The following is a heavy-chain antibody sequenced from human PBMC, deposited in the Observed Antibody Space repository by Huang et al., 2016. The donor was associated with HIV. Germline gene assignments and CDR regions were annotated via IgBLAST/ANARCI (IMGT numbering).Heavy chain of an antibody. CDR3: LPAGHVSHYYYMDV. CDR1: GFSFTSYD. CDR2: VSKDGKEK. Sequence: QGQLVESGGGVVQPGRSLRLSCAASGFSFTSYDMQWVRQVPGKGLDWGSFVSKDGKEKYYADSVKGRFTISRDNFKNTLYLQMNSLRTGDTAVYFCLPAGHVSHYYYMDVWGKGTTVSVSS. J-gene: IGHJ6*03. V-gene: IGHV3-30*03.